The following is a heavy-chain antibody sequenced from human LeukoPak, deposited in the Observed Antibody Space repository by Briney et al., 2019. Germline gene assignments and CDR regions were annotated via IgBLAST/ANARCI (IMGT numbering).Heavy chain of an antibody. CDR2: ISGSGGGST. V-gene: IGHV3-23*01. J-gene: IGHJ5*02. Sequence: PGGSLRLSCAASGFTFRRYGMSWVRQAPGKGLEWVSAISGSGGGSTYYADSVKGRFTISRDNSKNTLYLQMNSLRAEDTAVYYCAKDLNYYDSSGYPSIPWGQGTLVTVSS. CDR3: AKDLNYYDSSGYPSIP. D-gene: IGHD3-22*01. CDR1: GFTFRRYG.